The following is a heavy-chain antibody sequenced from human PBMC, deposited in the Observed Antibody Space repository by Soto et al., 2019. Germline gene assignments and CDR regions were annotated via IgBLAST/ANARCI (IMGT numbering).Heavy chain of an antibody. V-gene: IGHV3-21*01. CDR3: ARDPARGGQVYWYFDL. Sequence: EVQLVESGGGLVKPGGSLRLSCAASGFTFSSYSMNWVRQAPGKGLEWVSSISSSSSYIYYADSVKGRFTISRDNAKNSLYLQMTSLRAEDTAVYYCARDPARGGQVYWYFDLWGRGTLVPVSS. CDR1: GFTFSSYS. J-gene: IGHJ2*01. CDR2: ISSSSSYI. D-gene: IGHD2-15*01.